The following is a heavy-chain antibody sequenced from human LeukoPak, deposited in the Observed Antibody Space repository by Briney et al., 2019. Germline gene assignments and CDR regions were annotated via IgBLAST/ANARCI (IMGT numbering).Heavy chain of an antibody. D-gene: IGHD5-12*01. V-gene: IGHV3-48*04. CDR3: ARDFRYAFDN. CDR1: GFTFSDYS. J-gene: IGHJ4*02. CDR2: IGISSGNT. Sequence: GGPLRLSCTASGFTFSDYSMNWVRQAPGKGLEWISYIGISSGNTKYADSVKGRFTISGDSARNSLYLQMNNLRVEDTAVYYCARDFRYAFDNWGQGTLVTVSS.